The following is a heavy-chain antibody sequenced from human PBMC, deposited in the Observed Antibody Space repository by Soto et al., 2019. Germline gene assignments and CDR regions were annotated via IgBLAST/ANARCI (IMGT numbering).Heavy chain of an antibody. CDR2: IIPIIGII. Sequence: GASVKVSCKASGYTFTSYGISWVRQAPGQGLEWMGRIIPIIGIINYAQKFQGRVTITADKFTGTAYMELTRLRSDDTAVYYCAGDPDSHYNDSHAYSYPWGQGTLVTV. CDR3: AGDPDSHYNDSHAYSYP. V-gene: IGHV1-69*04. CDR1: GYTFTSYG. D-gene: IGHD3-22*01. J-gene: IGHJ5*02.